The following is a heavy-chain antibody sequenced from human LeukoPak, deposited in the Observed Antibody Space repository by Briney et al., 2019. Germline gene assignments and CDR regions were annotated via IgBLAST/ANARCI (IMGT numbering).Heavy chain of an antibody. D-gene: IGHD3-3*01. CDR3: ARYDFWSEGFDY. V-gene: IGHV3-21*01. Sequence: RGSLRDSSAAPGFTFRSYSMNSGCQGPGEGRWWVSSISSSSSYIYYADSVKGRFTISRDNAKNSLYLQMNSLRAEDTAVYYCARYDFWSEGFDYWGQGTLVTVSS. J-gene: IGHJ4*02. CDR1: GFTFRSYS. CDR2: ISSSSSYI.